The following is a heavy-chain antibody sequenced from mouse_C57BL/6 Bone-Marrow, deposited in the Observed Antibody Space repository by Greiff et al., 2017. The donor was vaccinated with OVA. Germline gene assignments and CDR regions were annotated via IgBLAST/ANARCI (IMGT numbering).Heavy chain of an antibody. CDR3: ARDAGDAGYFDY. Sequence: EVKLVESGGGLVQSGRSLRLSCATSGFTFSDFYMEWVRQAPGKGLEWIAASRNKANDYTTEYSASVKGRFIVSRDTSQSILYLQMNALRAEDTAIYDCARDAGDAGYFDYWGQGTTLTVSS. D-gene: IGHD3-3*01. J-gene: IGHJ2*01. CDR2: SRNKANDYTT. CDR1: GFTFSDFY. V-gene: IGHV7-1*01.